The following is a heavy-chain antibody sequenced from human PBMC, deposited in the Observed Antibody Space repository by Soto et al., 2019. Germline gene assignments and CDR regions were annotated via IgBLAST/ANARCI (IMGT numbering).Heavy chain of an antibody. CDR2: ISHSGRT. V-gene: IGHV4-61*01. CDR3: SYASSFDY. Sequence: KAXESLALTCTVSGGSLGIGSYYGSWIRQPPGKGLEWIGYISHSGRTNYDPSLRSRLTMSVDKSQNQFSLQLNSVTAADTAVYYCSYASSFDYWGQGTLVTVYS. CDR1: GGSLGIGSYY. J-gene: IGHJ4*02.